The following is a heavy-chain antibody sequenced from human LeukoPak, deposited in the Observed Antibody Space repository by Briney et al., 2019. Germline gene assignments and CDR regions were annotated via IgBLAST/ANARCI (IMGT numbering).Heavy chain of an antibody. J-gene: IGHJ6*02. V-gene: IGHV3-30*03. D-gene: IGHD4-17*01. CDR3: ARGRTVTTIFLSFDYGMDV. Sequence: AGGSLRLSCAASGFTFSSYGMHWVRQAPGKGLEWVAVISYDGSNKYYADSVKGRFTISRDNSKNTLYLQMNSLRAEDTAVYYCARGRTVTTIFLSFDYGMDVWGQGTTVTVSS. CDR1: GFTFSSYG. CDR2: ISYDGSNK.